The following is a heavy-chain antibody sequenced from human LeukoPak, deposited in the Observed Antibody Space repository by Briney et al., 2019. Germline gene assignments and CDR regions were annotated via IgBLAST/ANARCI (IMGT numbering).Heavy chain of an antibody. D-gene: IGHD6-13*01. CDR2: ISYDGSNK. CDR3: ARDGSSSWYYYYYYYMDV. V-gene: IGHV3-30*04. CDR1: GFTFSSYA. Sequence: PGGSLRLSCAASGFTFSSYAMHWVRQAPGKGLEWVAVISYDGSNKYYADSVKGRFTISRDNSKNTLYLQMNSLRAEDTAVYYCARDGSSSWYYYYYYYMDVWGKGTTVTVSS. J-gene: IGHJ6*03.